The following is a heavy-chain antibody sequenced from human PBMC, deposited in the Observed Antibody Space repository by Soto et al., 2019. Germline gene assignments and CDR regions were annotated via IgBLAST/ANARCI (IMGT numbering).Heavy chain of an antibody. CDR1: GGSISSVDYY. CDR3: ARWWSGSRQGFDP. D-gene: IGHD3-3*01. V-gene: IGHV4-31*03. J-gene: IGHJ5*02. Sequence: QVQLQESGPGLVKPSQTLSLTCTVSGGSISSVDYYWSWIRQHPGKGLEWIGYIYYSGSTYYNPSLKSRVTISVDTSKYQFSLKLSSVTAADTAVYYCARWWSGSRQGFDPWGQGTLVTVSS. CDR2: IYYSGST.